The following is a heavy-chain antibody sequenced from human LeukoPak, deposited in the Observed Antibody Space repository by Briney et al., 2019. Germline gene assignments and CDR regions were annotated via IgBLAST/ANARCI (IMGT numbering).Heavy chain of an antibody. V-gene: IGHV1-2*02. J-gene: IGHJ4*02. Sequence: ASVKVSCQASGYTFTGYYMHWVRQAPGQGLEWMGWINPNSGGTNYAQKFQGRVTMTRDTSISTAYMELSRLRSDDTAVYYCARDRITMVRGVTSTSDYWGQGTLVTVSS. D-gene: IGHD3-10*01. CDR1: GYTFTGYY. CDR2: INPNSGGT. CDR3: ARDRITMVRGVTSTSDY.